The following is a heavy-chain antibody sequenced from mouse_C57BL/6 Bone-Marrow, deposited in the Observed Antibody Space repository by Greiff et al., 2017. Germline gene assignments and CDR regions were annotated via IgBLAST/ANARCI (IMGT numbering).Heavy chain of an antibody. Sequence: EVQLQQSGPELVKPGASVKMSCKASGYTFTDYNMHWVKQSHGKSLEWIGYINPNNGGTSSNQKFKGKATLTVNKSSSTAYMELRSLTSEDSAVYYCARLLLIDGYYSYYFDYWGQGTTLTVSS. CDR3: ARLLLIDGYYSYYFDY. CDR2: INPNNGGT. CDR1: GYTFTDYN. V-gene: IGHV1-22*01. D-gene: IGHD2-3*01. J-gene: IGHJ2*01.